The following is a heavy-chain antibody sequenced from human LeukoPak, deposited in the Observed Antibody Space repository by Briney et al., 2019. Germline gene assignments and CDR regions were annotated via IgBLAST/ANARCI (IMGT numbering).Heavy chain of an antibody. J-gene: IGHJ1*01. D-gene: IGHD1-26*01. CDR3: AGGSYFDFQH. Sequence: GGSLRLSCAASGFTFRSYAMSWVRQAPGKGLEWVSVISSSGGSTYYADSVKGRFTSSRDNSKNTLYLQMNSLRAEDTALYYCAGGSYFDFQHWGQGTLVTVSS. V-gene: IGHV3-23*01. CDR2: ISSSGGST. CDR1: GFTFRSYA.